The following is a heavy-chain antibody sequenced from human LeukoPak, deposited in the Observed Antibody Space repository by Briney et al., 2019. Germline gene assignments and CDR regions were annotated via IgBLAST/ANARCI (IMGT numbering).Heavy chain of an antibody. V-gene: IGHV1-18*01. CDR2: ISAYNGNT. Sequence: GASVKVSCKASGYTFTNYDISWVRQAPGQGLERMGWISAYNGNTNYAQKLQDRVSMTTDTSTSTAYMELRSLRSDDTAVYYCARDRSSSDYWGQGTLVTVSS. J-gene: IGHJ4*02. CDR3: ARDRSSSDY. D-gene: IGHD6-6*01. CDR1: GYTFTNYD.